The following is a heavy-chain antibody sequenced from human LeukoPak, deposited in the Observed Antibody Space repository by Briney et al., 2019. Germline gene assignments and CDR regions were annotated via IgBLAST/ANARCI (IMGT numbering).Heavy chain of an antibody. Sequence: ASVKASCKASGYTFTGYYMHWVRQAPGQGLEWMAWIDPKSGATNYAQRFQGRVTMTRDTSIITAYMELSRLRSDDTAVYYCARGLRVSPAFDYWGQGTLVTVSS. V-gene: IGHV1-2*02. D-gene: IGHD2-2*01. CDR1: GYTFTGYY. CDR3: ARGLRVSPAFDY. J-gene: IGHJ4*02. CDR2: IDPKSGAT.